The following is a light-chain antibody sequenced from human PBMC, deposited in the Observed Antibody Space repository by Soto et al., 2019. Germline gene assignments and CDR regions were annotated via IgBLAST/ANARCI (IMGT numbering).Light chain of an antibody. Sequence: QAVVTQPRSVSGSPGQSVTISCTGTSNDVGGYNFVSWYQQHPGKVPKLFIYDVSRRPAGVPDRFSGSKSGNTASLTISGPQAEDEADYYCASYAGSYTLVFGGGTKLTVL. CDR1: SNDVGGYNF. V-gene: IGLV2-11*01. CDR3: ASYAGSYTLV. J-gene: IGLJ2*01. CDR2: DVS.